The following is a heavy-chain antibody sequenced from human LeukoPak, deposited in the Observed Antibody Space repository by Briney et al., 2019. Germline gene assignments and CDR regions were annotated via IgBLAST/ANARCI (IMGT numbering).Heavy chain of an antibody. V-gene: IGHV3-30*02. J-gene: IGHJ1*01. Sequence: PGGSLRLSCAASGFTFSSYWMSWVRQAPGKGLEWVAFIRYDGSNKYYADSVKGRFTISRDNSKNTLYLQMNSLRAEDTAVYYCAKERCSGGSCYFTEYFQHWGQGTLVTVSS. CDR3: AKERCSGGSCYFTEYFQH. CDR2: IRYDGSNK. CDR1: GFTFSSYW. D-gene: IGHD2-15*01.